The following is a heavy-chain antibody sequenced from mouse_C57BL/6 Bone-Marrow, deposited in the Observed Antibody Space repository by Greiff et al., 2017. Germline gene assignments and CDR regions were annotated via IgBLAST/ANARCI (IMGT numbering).Heavy chain of an antibody. Sequence: VQLQQPGAELVKPGASVKLSCKASGYTFTSYWMQWVNQRPGQGLEWIGEIDPSDSYTNYNQKFKGKATLTVDTSSSTAYMQLSSLTSEDSAVYYCAPLGWYFDVWGTGTTVTVSS. CDR2: IDPSDSYT. CDR3: APLGWYFDV. CDR1: GYTFTSYW. V-gene: IGHV1-50*01. D-gene: IGHD4-1*01. J-gene: IGHJ1*03.